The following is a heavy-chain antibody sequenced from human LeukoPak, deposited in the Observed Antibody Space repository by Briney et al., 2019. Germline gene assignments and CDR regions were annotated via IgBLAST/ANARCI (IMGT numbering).Heavy chain of an antibody. D-gene: IGHD2-2*01. V-gene: IGHV4-34*01. Sequence: SETLSLTCAVYGGSFSGYYWSWIRQPPGKGLEWIGEINHSGSTNYNPSLKSRVTISVDTSKNQFSLKLSSVTAADTAVYYCARGGHCSSTSCSGALGFDYWGQGTLVTVSS. CDR1: GGSFSGYY. CDR2: INHSGST. CDR3: ARGGHCSSTSCSGALGFDY. J-gene: IGHJ4*02.